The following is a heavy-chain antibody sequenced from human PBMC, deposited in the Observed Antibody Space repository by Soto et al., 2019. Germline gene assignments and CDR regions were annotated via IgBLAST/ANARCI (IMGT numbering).Heavy chain of an antibody. CDR1: GDSVSSNSAA. Sequence: SPTLSLSCAISGDSVSSNSAAWNWIRQAPSRGLGWVGRTYYRSKCYNDYQESVESGITINPDTSKNESTVTPNSVTTAGPAVDYCAILFGSSCYPDFDYCVQESLVTDSS. J-gene: IGHJ4*02. CDR2: TYYRSKCYN. V-gene: IGHV6-1*01. D-gene: IGHD6-13*01. CDR3: AILFGSSCYPDFDY.